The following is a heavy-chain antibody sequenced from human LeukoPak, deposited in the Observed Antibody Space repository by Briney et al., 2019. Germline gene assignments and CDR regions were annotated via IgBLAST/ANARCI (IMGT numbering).Heavy chain of an antibody. D-gene: IGHD5-24*01. CDR3: ARVGDGPKPHFDS. V-gene: IGHV6-1*01. J-gene: IGHJ5*01. CDR1: GDSVSSNSGA. CDR2: TYYRSKWYN. Sequence: SQTLSLTCAISGDSVSSNSGAWHWIRQYPSRGLEWLGRTYYRSKWYNDYALSVKSRIAINPDTSKNQFSLQLSSVTPEDTAVYYCARVGDGPKPHFDSWGQGTLVTVSS.